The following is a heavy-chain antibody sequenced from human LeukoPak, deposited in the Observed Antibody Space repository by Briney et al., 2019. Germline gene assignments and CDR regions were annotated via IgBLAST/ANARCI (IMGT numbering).Heavy chain of an antibody. CDR2: ISGYNGNT. V-gene: IGHV1-18*01. CDR3: AREEVRRAVAGYFDN. J-gene: IGHJ4*02. CDR1: GYTFTSYG. Sequence: VASVRVSCKASGYTFTSYGISWVRQAPGQGLEWMGWISGYNGNTNYAQKLQGRVTMTTDKSTSTVYMELRSLISDDTAVYYCAREEVRRAVAGYFDNWGQGTLVTVSS. D-gene: IGHD6-19*01.